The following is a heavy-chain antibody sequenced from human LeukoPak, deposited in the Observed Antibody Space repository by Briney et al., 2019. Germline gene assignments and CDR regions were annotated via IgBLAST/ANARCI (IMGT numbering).Heavy chain of an antibody. V-gene: IGHV4-38-2*02. CDR1: GYSISSGYY. CDR3: ARVTEASGSYLDWFDP. D-gene: IGHD1-26*01. Sequence: PSETLSLTCTVSGYSISSGYYWGWIRQPPGKGLEWIGSIYHSGSTYYNPSLKRRVTISVDTSKNQVSLKLSSVTAADTAVYYCARVTEASGSYLDWFDPWGQGTLVTVSS. CDR2: IYHSGST. J-gene: IGHJ5*02.